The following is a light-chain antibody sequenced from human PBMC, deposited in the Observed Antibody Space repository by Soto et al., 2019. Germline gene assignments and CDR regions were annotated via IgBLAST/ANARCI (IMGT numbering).Light chain of an antibody. Sequence: QSVLTQPPSASGTPGQRVTISCSGSSSNIGSNYVYWYQQLPGTAPKLLIHMNNQRPSGVPDRFSGSKSGTSASLAISGLQSEDEADYYCAVWDDSLSGMVFGGGTKLTVL. V-gene: IGLV1-47*01. CDR2: MNN. J-gene: IGLJ2*01. CDR1: SSNIGSNY. CDR3: AVWDDSLSGMV.